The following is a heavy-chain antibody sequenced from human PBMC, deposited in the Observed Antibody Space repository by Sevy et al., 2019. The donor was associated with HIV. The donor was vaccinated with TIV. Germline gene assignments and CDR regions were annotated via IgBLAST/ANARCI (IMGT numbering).Heavy chain of an antibody. Sequence: SETLSLTCAVSGGSISSSNWWSWVRQPPGKGLEWIGEIYHSGSTNYNPSLKSRVTISVDKSKNQFSLKLSSVTAADTAVYYCARDEDGSGSYDDYWGQGTLVTVSS. CDR3: ARDEDGSGSYDDY. CDR1: GGSISSSNW. J-gene: IGHJ4*02. V-gene: IGHV4-4*02. D-gene: IGHD3-10*01. CDR2: IYHSGST.